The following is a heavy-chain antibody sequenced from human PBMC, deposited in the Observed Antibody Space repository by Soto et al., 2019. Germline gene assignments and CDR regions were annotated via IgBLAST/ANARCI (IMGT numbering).Heavy chain of an antibody. CDR1: GFIIDDFT. J-gene: IGHJ4*01. V-gene: IGHV3-43*01. D-gene: IGHD6-13*01. CDR3: AKDEGAAVESPGD. Sequence: GGSLRLSCAASGFIIDDFTMHWVRLVPGKGLQWVSYINWDGRIAMYADSVKGRFTISRDNTNNHLYLQLNSLRSDDTALDYCAKDEGAAVESPGDWGHGPLVTVSS. CDR2: INWDGRIA.